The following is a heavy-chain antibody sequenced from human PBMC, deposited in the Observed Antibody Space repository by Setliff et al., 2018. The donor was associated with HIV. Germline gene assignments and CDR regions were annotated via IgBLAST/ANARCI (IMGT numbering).Heavy chain of an antibody. Sequence: SETLSLTCTVSGGSVSMSSYYWGWIRQPTGKGLEWIGTIYYDGRTQYNPSFKSRVTISVDTSRNQFSVRLISVTAADAAVYYCVRMESTRPPRGLDYWGQGARVTVSS. V-gene: IGHV4-39*01. CDR2: IYYDGRT. CDR3: VRMESTRPPRGLDY. J-gene: IGHJ4*02. D-gene: IGHD6-6*01. CDR1: GGSVSMSSYY.